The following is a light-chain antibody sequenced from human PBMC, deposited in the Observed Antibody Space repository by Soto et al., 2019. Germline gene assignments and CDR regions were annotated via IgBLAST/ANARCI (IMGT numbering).Light chain of an antibody. CDR2: AAS. CDR1: QGISNS. J-gene: IGKJ4*01. V-gene: IGKV1-27*01. CDR3: QTYNSARVT. Sequence: DIQMTQSTSSLSASVGARVTITCRASQGISNSLAWYQQNAGKSPKLLIYAASNLQSGVPSRFSSSGSGTDLRLTISSLQPEDVATYYCQTYNSARVTFGGGTKVEIK.